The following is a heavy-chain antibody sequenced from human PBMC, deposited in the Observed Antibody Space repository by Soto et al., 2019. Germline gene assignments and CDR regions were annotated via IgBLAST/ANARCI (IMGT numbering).Heavy chain of an antibody. V-gene: IGHV4-39*01. J-gene: IGHJ5*02. CDR1: NGSISSPIYY. Sequence: QMQLQESGPGLVRPSETLSLTCTVSNGSISSPIYYWGWIRQPPGKGLEWIGSIHQTGSTYYNPYLQGRVTISVDTSKNQFSLKLSSVTAADTATSYCAGRSSLASVQLFFREISNYNWFDPWGQGTLVTVSS. CDR2: IHQTGST. D-gene: IGHD1-1*01. CDR3: AGRSSLASVQLFFREISNYNWFDP.